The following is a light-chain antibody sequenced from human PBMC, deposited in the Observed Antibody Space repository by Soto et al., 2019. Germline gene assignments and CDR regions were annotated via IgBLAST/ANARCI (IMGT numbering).Light chain of an antibody. Sequence: QSARTRPASVSGSPGQSISSSCTGSSSDVGIYNYVSWYQQHPGKVPKLIIYEVTNRPAGVSNRFSGSKSGNTASLTISGLQAEDEADYYCSSYTTSSTRVFGTGTKVTVL. CDR2: EVT. CDR1: SSDVGIYNY. J-gene: IGLJ1*01. V-gene: IGLV2-14*01. CDR3: SSYTTSSTRV.